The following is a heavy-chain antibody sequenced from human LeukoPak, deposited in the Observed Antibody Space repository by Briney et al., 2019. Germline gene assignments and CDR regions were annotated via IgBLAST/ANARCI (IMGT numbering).Heavy chain of an antibody. J-gene: IGHJ3*02. CDR3: ARDGQGYCSGGSCWDAFDI. CDR1: GFTVSSNY. V-gene: IGHV3-53*01. CDR2: IYSGGST. Sequence: GGSLRLSCAASGFTVSSNYMSWVRQAPGKGLEWVSVIYSGGSTYYADSVKGRFTISRDNSKNTLYLQMNSLRAEDTAVYYCARDGQGYCSGGSCWDAFDIWGQGTMVTVSS. D-gene: IGHD2-15*01.